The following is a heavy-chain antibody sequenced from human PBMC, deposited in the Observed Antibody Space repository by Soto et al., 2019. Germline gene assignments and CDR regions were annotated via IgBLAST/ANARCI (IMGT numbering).Heavy chain of an antibody. V-gene: IGHV3-48*01. CDR1: GFTFSSYS. D-gene: IGHD1-1*01. Sequence: GGSLRLSCAASGFTFSSYSMNWVRQAPGKGLEWVSYISSSSSTIYYADSVKGRFTISRDNAKNSLYLQMNSLRAEDTAVYYCARDGKREPSYYYYYMDVWGKGTTVTVSS. J-gene: IGHJ6*03. CDR2: ISSSSSTI. CDR3: ARDGKREPSYYYYYMDV.